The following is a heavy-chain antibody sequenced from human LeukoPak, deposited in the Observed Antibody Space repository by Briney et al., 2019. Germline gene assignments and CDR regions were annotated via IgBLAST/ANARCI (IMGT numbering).Heavy chain of an antibody. V-gene: IGHV1-2*02. CDR3: ARARSYYYDSSGYYLY. J-gene: IGHJ4*02. CDR2: IDPNSGGT. CDR1: GYTFTGYY. D-gene: IGHD3-22*01. Sequence: ASVKVSCKASGYTFTGYYMHWVRQAPGQGLEWMGWIDPNSGGTNYAQKSQGRVTMTRDTSISTAYMELSRLRSDDTAVYYCARARSYYYDSSGYYLYWGQGTLVTVSS.